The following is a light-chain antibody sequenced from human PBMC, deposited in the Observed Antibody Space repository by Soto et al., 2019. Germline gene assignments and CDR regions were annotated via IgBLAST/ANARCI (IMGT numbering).Light chain of an antibody. CDR1: QSVSSNH. CDR3: QQYDSSTYT. J-gene: IGKJ2*01. CDR2: GAS. V-gene: IGKV3-20*01. Sequence: EIVLTQSPGSLSLSPRERATLSCRASQSVSSNHLAWYQQKPGQAPRLLIYGASRRATGIPDRFSGSGSGTDFTLTISRLEPEDFAVYYCQQYDSSTYTFGQGTKVEIK.